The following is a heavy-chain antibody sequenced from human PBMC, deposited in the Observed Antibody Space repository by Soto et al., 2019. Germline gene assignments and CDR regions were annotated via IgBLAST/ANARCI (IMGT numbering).Heavy chain of an antibody. D-gene: IGHD3-3*01. V-gene: IGHV4-39*01. J-gene: IGHJ4*02. Sequence: SETLSLTCTVSGGSISSSSYYWGWIRQPPGKGLEWIGSIYYSGSTYYNPSLKSRVTISVDTSKNQFSLKLSSVTAADTAVYYCAYAYDFWSGYYGYWGQGTLVTVSS. CDR3: AYAYDFWSGYYGY. CDR2: IYYSGST. CDR1: GGSISSSSYY.